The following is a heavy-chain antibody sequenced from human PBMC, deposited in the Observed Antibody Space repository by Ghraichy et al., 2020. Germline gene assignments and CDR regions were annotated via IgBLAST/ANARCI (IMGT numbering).Heavy chain of an antibody. CDR2: ISSSGNTK. CDR3: ARDPGITGIGWCDP. D-gene: IGHD1-20*01. CDR1: GFTFSSHE. V-gene: IGHV3-48*03. Sequence: GGSLRLSCTASGFTFSSHEMNWVRQAPGKGLEWVSYISSSGNTKYYADSVKGRFTISSDNAKNSLYLQMNSLRAEDTAVYYCARDPGITGIGWCDPWGQGTLVTVSS. J-gene: IGHJ5*02.